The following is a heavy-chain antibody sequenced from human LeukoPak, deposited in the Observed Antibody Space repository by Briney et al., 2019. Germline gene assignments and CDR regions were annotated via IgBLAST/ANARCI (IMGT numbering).Heavy chain of an antibody. CDR1: GGTFSSYA. CDR3: ARALGRHYYYYYMDV. CDR2: IIPIFGTA. Sequence: GASVKVSCKASGGTFSSYAISWVRQAPGQGLEWMGGIIPIFGTANYAQKFQGRVTITADESTSTAYMELSSLRSEDTAVYYCARALGRHYYYYYMDVWGKGTTVTVSS. J-gene: IGHJ6*03. V-gene: IGHV1-69*13.